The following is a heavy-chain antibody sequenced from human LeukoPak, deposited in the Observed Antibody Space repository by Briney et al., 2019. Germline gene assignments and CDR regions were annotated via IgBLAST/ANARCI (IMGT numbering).Heavy chain of an antibody. Sequence: GASVKVSCKASVYTFTSYGISWVRQAPGQGLEWMGWISVYNGNTNYAQKFQGRVTMTTDTSTSTAYMELRSLRSDDTAVYYCARVKYSSGWSDSLNWFDPWGQGTLVTVSS. V-gene: IGHV1-18*01. D-gene: IGHD6-19*01. J-gene: IGHJ5*02. CDR3: ARVKYSSGWSDSLNWFDP. CDR2: ISVYNGNT. CDR1: VYTFTSYG.